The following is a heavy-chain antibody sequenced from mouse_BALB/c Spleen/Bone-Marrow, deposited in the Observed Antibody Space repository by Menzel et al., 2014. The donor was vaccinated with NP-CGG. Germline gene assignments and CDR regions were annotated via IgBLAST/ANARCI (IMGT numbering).Heavy chain of an antibody. CDR2: ISSGGGST. CDR3: ARQRGYAYAMDY. D-gene: IGHD2-2*01. V-gene: IGHV5-12-1*01. Sequence: EVKLMESGGGLVKPGGSLKLSCAASGFAFSGNNMSWVRQTPEKRLEWVAYISSGGGSTYYPDTVKGRFTISRDNAKNTLYLQMNSLESEDTAMYYCARQRGYAYAMDYWGQGTSVTVSS. J-gene: IGHJ4*01. CDR1: GFAFSGNN.